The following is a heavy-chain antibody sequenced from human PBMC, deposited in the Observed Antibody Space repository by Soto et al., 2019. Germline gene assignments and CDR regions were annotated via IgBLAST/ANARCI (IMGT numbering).Heavy chain of an antibody. CDR2: ISGSGDST. D-gene: IGHD6-19*01. V-gene: IGHV3-23*01. CDR1: GFTFSSYA. CDR3: AKGVPGIAVAGTGYVPH. J-gene: IGHJ1*01. Sequence: EVQLLESGGGLVQPGGSLRLSCAASGFTFSSYAMSWVRQAPGKGLEWVSGISGSGDSTYYADSVKGRFTISRDNSKNTVYLQKNSLRAEDTAVYYCAKGVPGIAVAGTGYVPHWGQGTLVNVSS.